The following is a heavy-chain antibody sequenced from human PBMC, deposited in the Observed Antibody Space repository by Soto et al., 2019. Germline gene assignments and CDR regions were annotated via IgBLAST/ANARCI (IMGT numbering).Heavy chain of an antibody. CDR1: GGTFSSYA. Sequence: SVKVSCKASGGTFSSYAISWVRQAPGQGLEWMGGIIPIFGTANYAQKFQGRVTITADESTSTAYMELSSLRSEDTAVYYCARAHYGSGSYYYYYGMDVWGQGTTVTVS. CDR3: ARAHYGSGSYYYYYGMDV. D-gene: IGHD3-10*01. V-gene: IGHV1-69*13. J-gene: IGHJ6*02. CDR2: IIPIFGTA.